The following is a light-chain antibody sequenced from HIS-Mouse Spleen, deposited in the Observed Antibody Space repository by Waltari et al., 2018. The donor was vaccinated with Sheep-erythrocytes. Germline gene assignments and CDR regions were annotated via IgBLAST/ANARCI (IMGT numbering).Light chain of an antibody. CDR2: EVS. CDR1: SRDVGGYHY. Sequence: QSALTQPPSASGSPGQSVTISCTGTSRDVGGYHYVSRYQQHTGKAPKLMIYEVSKRPSGVPDRFSGSKSGNTASLTVSGLQAEDEADYYCSSYAGSNNWVFGGGTKLTVL. V-gene: IGLV2-8*01. CDR3: SSYAGSNNWV. J-gene: IGLJ3*02.